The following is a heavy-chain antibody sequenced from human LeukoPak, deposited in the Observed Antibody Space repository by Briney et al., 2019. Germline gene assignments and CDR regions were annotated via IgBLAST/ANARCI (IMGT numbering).Heavy chain of an antibody. V-gene: IGHV4-39*07. CDR1: GGSISYRSYC. Sequence: SETLSLTCTVSGGSISYRSYCWGWIRQPPGKGLEWIGRIYTSGSTNYNPSLKSLVTMSVDTSKNQFSLKLSSVTAADTAVYYCAREVRTLLSDYWGQGTLVTVSS. J-gene: IGHJ4*02. CDR2: IYTSGST. D-gene: IGHD1-26*01. CDR3: AREVRTLLSDY.